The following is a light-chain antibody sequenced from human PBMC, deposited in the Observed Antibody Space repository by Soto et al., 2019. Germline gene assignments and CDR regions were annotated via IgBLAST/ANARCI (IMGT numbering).Light chain of an antibody. J-gene: IGLJ3*02. Sequence: QSVLTQPPSASGTPGQRVSLSCSGSSSNIGSNTVNWYQQLPGTAPKLLVYGINQRPSGVPDRFSGSKSGTSASLAISRLQSDDEADYYCSSYTRGSTLVFGGGTKLTVL. CDR1: SSNIGSNT. CDR2: GIN. CDR3: SSYTRGSTLV. V-gene: IGLV1-44*01.